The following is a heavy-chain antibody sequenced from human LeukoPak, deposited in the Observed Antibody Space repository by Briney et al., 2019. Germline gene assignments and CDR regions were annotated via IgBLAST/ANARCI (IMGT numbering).Heavy chain of an antibody. CDR3: ARSRGWSRQFDY. V-gene: IGHV4-61*08. CDR2: IYYSGST. D-gene: IGHD6-19*01. J-gene: IGHJ4*02. CDR1: GGSIRSGGYY. Sequence: SETLSLTCTVAGGSIRSGGYYWSWIRQPPGKGLEWIGYIYYSGSTNYNPSLRSRVTISVDTSKNQFSLKLSSVTAADTAVYYCARSRGWSRQFDYWGQGTLVTVSS.